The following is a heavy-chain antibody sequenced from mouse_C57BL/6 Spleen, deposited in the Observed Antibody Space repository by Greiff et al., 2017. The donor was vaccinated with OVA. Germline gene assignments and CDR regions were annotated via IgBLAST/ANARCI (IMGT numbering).Heavy chain of an antibody. D-gene: IGHD1-1*01. CDR3: TRGIDGSRPCWYFDV. J-gene: IGHJ1*03. CDR2: IDPETGGT. Sequence: VQLQQSGAELVRPGASVTLSCKASGYTFTDYEMHWVKQTPVHGLEWIGAIDPETGGTAYNQKFKGKAILTADKSSSTAYMELRSLTSEDSAVYYCTRGIDGSRPCWYFDVWGTGTTVTVSS. V-gene: IGHV1-15*01. CDR1: GYTFTDYE.